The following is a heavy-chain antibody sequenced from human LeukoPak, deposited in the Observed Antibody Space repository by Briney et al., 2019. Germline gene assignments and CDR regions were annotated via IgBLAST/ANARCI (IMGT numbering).Heavy chain of an antibody. D-gene: IGHD6-13*01. CDR2: IYYSGST. J-gene: IGHJ4*02. Sequence: SETLSLTCTVSGGSISSYYWSWIRQPPGKGLEWIGYIYYSGSTYYNPSLKSRVTISVDTSKNQFSLKLSSVTAADTAVYYCARHADSSSWDIISYFDYWGQGTLVTVSS. V-gene: IGHV4-59*08. CDR3: ARHADSSSWDIISYFDY. CDR1: GGSISSYY.